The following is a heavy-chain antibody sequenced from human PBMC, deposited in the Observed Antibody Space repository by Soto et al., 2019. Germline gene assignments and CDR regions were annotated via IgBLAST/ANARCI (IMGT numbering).Heavy chain of an antibody. CDR2: IKQDGSEK. J-gene: IGHJ6*02. V-gene: IGHV3-7*01. CDR3: ARETAMLYCGMDV. CDR1: GFTFSSYW. D-gene: IGHD5-18*01. Sequence: GGSLRLSCAASGFTFSSYWMSWVRQAPGKGLEWVANIKQDGSEKYYVDSVKGRFTISRDNAKNSLYLQMNSLRAEDTAVYYCARETAMLYCGMDVWGQGTTVTVSS.